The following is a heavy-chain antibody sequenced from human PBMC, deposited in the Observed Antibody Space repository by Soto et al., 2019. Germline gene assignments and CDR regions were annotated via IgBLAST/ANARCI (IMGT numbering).Heavy chain of an antibody. Sequence: SETLSLTCTVSGGSIGTYYWSWIRQPPGKGLEWIGYIYYRGNTDYNPSLKCRVTISVDTSKSQFSLKLSSVTAADTAVYYCAKDSGYNYGYFRWFDPWGQGTLVTVSA. CDR1: GGSIGTYY. V-gene: IGHV4-59*01. CDR2: IYYRGNT. J-gene: IGHJ5*02. CDR3: AKDSGYNYGYFRWFDP. D-gene: IGHD5-18*01.